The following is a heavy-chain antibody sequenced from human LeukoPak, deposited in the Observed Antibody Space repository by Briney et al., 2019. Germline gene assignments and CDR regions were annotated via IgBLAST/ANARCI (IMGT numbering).Heavy chain of an antibody. CDR2: IYYSGST. Sequence: SETLSLTCTVSGGSISSYYWSWIRQPPGKGLEWIGYIYYSGSTNYNPSLKSRVTISVDTSKNQFSLKLSSVTAADTAVYYCARGSPDYYGSGSYYNALGAFDIWGQGTMVTVSS. CDR1: GGSISSYY. CDR3: ARGSPDYYGSGSYYNALGAFDI. V-gene: IGHV4-59*01. D-gene: IGHD3-10*01. J-gene: IGHJ3*02.